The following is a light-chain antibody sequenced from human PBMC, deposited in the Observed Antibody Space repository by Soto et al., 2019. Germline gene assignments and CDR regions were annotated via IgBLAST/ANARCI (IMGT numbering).Light chain of an antibody. Sequence: VMTQSPDSLAVSLGERAIINCKSSDSVLYTSNNKNYLAWYQQKPGQPPKLLISWASTRESGVPDRFSGSRSETDFTLTIDNLQAEDVAVYYCQQYYSTLPYTFGQGTKLEIK. CDR2: WAS. V-gene: IGKV4-1*01. CDR1: DSVLYTSNNKNY. CDR3: QQYYSTLPYT. J-gene: IGKJ2*01.